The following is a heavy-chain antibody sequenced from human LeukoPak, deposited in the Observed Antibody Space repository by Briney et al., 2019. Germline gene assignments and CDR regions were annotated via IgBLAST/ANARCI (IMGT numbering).Heavy chain of an antibody. CDR2: IWHDGSNK. CDR1: GFTFSDYG. CDR3: AKDGDAYTEFYYYYMDV. D-gene: IGHD5-24*01. Sequence: PGRSLRLSCAASGFTFSDYGLHWVRQAPGKGLEWVALIWHDGSNKYCADSVMGRFTISRDNSKNTLYLQMNSLRAEDTAMYYCAKDGDAYTEFYYYYMDVWGKGTTVTVSS. J-gene: IGHJ6*03. V-gene: IGHV3-33*06.